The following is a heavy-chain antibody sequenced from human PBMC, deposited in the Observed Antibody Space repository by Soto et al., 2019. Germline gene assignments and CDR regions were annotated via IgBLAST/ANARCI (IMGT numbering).Heavy chain of an antibody. CDR1: GFTFSNYA. Sequence: EVQLSESGGGLVQPGGSLRLSCVASGFTFSNYAMSWVRQAPGKGLEWVSAISSAGRTYYADSVKGRFTISRDNSKNTLYLQMNSLRAEDTAVHYCAKAESSYASGWYAYWGQGTLVTVSS. J-gene: IGHJ4*02. V-gene: IGHV3-23*01. CDR3: AKAESSYASGWYAY. CDR2: ISSAGRT. D-gene: IGHD6-19*01.